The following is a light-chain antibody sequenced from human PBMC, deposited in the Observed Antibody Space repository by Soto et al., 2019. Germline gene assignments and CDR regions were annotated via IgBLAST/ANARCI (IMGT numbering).Light chain of an antibody. V-gene: IGKV4-1*01. CDR3: QQYYSNPPG. Sequence: DIVMTQSPDSLAVSLGERATINCKSSQSVFYSSNNKNYLAWYQQKPGQPPKLLIYWASTRESGVPDRFSGSGSGTDFTLTISSLQAEDVAVYYCQQYYSNPPGFGPGTKVDIK. CDR2: WAS. J-gene: IGKJ3*01. CDR1: QSVFYSSNNKNY.